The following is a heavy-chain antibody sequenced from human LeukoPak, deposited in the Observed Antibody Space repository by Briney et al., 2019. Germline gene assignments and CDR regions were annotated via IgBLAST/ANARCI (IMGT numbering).Heavy chain of an antibody. CDR3: AKEGD. CDR2: IKQDGSEK. Sequence: GSLRLSCAASGFTFSNNWMSWVRQAPGKGLEWVASIKQDGSEKYYADSVKGRFTISRDNAKNSLFLQMHSLRAEDTAVYYCAKEGDWGQGALVTVSS. V-gene: IGHV3-7*01. CDR1: GFTFSNNW. J-gene: IGHJ4*02.